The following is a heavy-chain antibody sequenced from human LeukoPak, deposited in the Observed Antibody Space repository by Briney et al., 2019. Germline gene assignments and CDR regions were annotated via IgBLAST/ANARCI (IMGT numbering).Heavy chain of an antibody. D-gene: IGHD1-14*01. CDR3: ARDPHSGGLDY. Sequence: GGSLRLSCSPSGFTFSTTWMTWVRQAPGKGLEWLGNINQGGSVTNYVDSVKGRFSISRDNANNIMYLQMNYLRVEDTAVYYCARDPHSGGLDYWGQGTLVTVSS. CDR2: INQGGSVT. V-gene: IGHV3-7*01. CDR1: GFTFSTTW. J-gene: IGHJ4*02.